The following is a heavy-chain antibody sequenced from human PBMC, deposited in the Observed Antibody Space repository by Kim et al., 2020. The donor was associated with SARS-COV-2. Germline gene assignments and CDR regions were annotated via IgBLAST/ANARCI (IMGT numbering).Heavy chain of an antibody. CDR2: IYYSGST. Sequence: SETLSLTCTVSGGSISSSSYYWGWIRQPPGKGLECIGSIYYSGSTYYNPSLKSRVTISVDTSKNQFSLKLSSVTAADTAVYYCARRIGLVVGYWGQGTLVTVSS. CDR3: ARRIGLVVGY. J-gene: IGHJ4*02. V-gene: IGHV4-39*01. CDR1: GGSISSSSYY. D-gene: IGHD2-21*01.